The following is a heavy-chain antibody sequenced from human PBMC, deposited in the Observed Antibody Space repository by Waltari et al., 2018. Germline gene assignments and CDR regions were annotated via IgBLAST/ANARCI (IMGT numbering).Heavy chain of an antibody. Sequence: EVQLVESGGGLVQPGGSLRLSCVASGFTFRLHWMYWVCQGPGKGLVWVSRIKNDGRITDYADSVKGRFTISRDNAKNTLYLQMSSLRAEDTGVYYCVRGGSNGVVRPLDYWGQGTLVTVS. D-gene: IGHD3-3*01. V-gene: IGHV3-74*01. CDR3: VRGGSNGVVRPLDY. CDR2: IKNDGRIT. CDR1: GFTFRLHW. J-gene: IGHJ4*02.